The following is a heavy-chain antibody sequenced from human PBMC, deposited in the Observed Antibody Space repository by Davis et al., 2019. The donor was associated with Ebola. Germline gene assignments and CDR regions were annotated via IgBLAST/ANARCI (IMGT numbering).Heavy chain of an antibody. D-gene: IGHD3-3*01. Sequence: SVKVSCKASGGTFSSYAISWVRQPPGQGLEWMGGIIPILGIANYAQKFQGRVTITADKSTSTAYMELSSLRSEDTAVYYCARDGSSSHSYYYYMDVWGKGTTVTVSS. J-gene: IGHJ6*03. CDR3: ARDGSSSHSYYYYMDV. V-gene: IGHV1-69*10. CDR2: IIPILGIA. CDR1: GGTFSSYA.